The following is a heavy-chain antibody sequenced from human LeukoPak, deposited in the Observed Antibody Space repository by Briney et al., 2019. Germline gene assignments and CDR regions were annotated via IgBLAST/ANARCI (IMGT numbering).Heavy chain of an antibody. CDR3: ARYSNYGDYYYYYMDV. J-gene: IGHJ6*03. Sequence: SSETLSLTCAVYGGSFSGYYWSWIRQPPGKGLEWIGEINHSGSTNYNPSLKSRVTISVDTSKNQFSLKLSSVTAADTAVYYCARYSNYGDYYYYYMDVWGKGTTVTVSS. D-gene: IGHD4-11*01. CDR1: GGSFSGYY. V-gene: IGHV4-34*01. CDR2: INHSGST.